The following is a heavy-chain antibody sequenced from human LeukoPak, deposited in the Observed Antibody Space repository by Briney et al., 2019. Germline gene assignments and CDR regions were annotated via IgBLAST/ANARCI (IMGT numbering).Heavy chain of an antibody. D-gene: IGHD5-24*01. V-gene: IGHV4-39*07. J-gene: IGHJ4*02. Sequence: PSETLSLTCTVSGGSISSSSYYWGWIRQPPGKGLEWIGSIYYSGTTNYNPSLKSRVTISVDTSKNQFSLKLSSVTAADTAIYYCAKSFSETERATITAYWGQGTLVTVSS. CDR2: IYYSGTT. CDR3: AKSFSETERATITAY. CDR1: GGSISSSSYY.